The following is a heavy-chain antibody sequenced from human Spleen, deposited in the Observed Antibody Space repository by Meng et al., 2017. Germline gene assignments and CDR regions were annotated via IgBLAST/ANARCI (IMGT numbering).Heavy chain of an antibody. Sequence: GESLKISCAASGFTFDDYGMSWVRQAPGKGLEWVSYISSSGSTIYYADSVKGRFTISRDNAKNSLYLQMNSLRAEDTAVYYCARYSRGMDVWGQGTTVTVSS. CDR2: ISSSGSTI. D-gene: IGHD2-21*01. CDR3: ARYSRGMDV. CDR1: GFTFDDYG. J-gene: IGHJ6*02. V-gene: IGHV3-48*04.